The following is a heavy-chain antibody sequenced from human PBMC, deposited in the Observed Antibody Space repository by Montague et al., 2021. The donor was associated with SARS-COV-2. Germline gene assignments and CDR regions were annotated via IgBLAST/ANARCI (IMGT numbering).Heavy chain of an antibody. CDR2: IRGSGGST. V-gene: IGHV3-23*01. D-gene: IGHD3-9*01. Sequence: SLRLSCAASGFSFSFYAMSWVRQAPGKGLEWVLGIRGSGGSTYYADSVKGRFTISRDNSKNTLYLQMNSLRAGDTAVYYCARMDILTAYPDDYWGQGTLVTVSS. J-gene: IGHJ4*02. CDR3: ARMDILTAYPDDY. CDR1: GFSFSFYA.